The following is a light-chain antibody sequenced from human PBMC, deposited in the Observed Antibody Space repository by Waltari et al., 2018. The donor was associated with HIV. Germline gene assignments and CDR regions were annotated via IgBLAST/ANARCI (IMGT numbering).Light chain of an antibody. CDR3: QHYAISPPMYT. J-gene: IGKJ2*01. Sequence: DIVLTQSPGTLSLSPGERATLSCRASQSVDTTYLAWYQQKPGQAPRLRIYGVSSRATGIPDRFSGSGSETDFALTISRLEPEDFAVYYCQHYAISPPMYTFGQGTKVEI. V-gene: IGKV3-20*01. CDR2: GVS. CDR1: QSVDTTY.